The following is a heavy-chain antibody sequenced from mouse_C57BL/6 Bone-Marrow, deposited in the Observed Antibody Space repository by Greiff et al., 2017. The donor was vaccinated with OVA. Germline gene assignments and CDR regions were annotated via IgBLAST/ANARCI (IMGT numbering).Heavy chain of an antibody. CDR3: ARYRIYYDFLFDY. V-gene: IGHV14-3*01. CDR2: IDPANGNT. J-gene: IGHJ2*01. D-gene: IGHD2-4*01. CDR1: GFNIKNPY. Sequence: VQLKQSVAELVRPGASVKLSCTASGFNIKNPYMHWVKQRPEQGLEWIGRIDPANGNTKYAPKFQGKATITADTSSNTAYLQLSSLTSEDTAIYYCARYRIYYDFLFDYWGQGTTLTVSS.